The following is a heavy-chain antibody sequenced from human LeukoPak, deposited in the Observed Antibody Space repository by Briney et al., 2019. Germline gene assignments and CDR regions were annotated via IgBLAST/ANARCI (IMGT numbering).Heavy chain of an antibody. CDR3: AKDSSGWSEYFQH. D-gene: IGHD6-19*01. CDR2: INSDGTGT. Sequence: GGSLRLSCAASGFTFSSYWMHWVRQAPGKGLVWVSRINSDGTGTIYADSVKGRFTISRDNAKNTLYLQMNSLRAEDTAVYYCAKDSSGWSEYFQHWGQGTLVTVSS. V-gene: IGHV3-74*01. CDR1: GFTFSSYW. J-gene: IGHJ1*01.